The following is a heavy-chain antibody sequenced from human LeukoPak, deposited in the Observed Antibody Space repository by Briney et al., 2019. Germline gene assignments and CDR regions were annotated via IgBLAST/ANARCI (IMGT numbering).Heavy chain of an antibody. CDR2: ISYDGSNK. CDR1: GFTFSSYA. D-gene: IGHD2-15*01. Sequence: GRSLRHSCSASGFTFSSYAMHWVRQAPGKGLEWVAVISYDGSNKYYADSVKGRFTISRDNSKNTLYLQMNSLRAEDTAVYYCARARLRYCSGGSCYSDLDYWGQGTLVTVSS. CDR3: ARARLRYCSGGSCYSDLDY. J-gene: IGHJ4*02. V-gene: IGHV3-30-3*01.